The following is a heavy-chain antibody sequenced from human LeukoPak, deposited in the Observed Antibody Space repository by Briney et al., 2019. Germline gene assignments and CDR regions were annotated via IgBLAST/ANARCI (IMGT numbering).Heavy chain of an antibody. D-gene: IGHD6-6*01. CDR1: GYSISSGYY. Sequence: SETLSLTCTVSGYSISSGYYWGWIRQPPGKGLEWIVNIYHTGSTYYNPSLKSRVTISVDTSKNQFSLKLSSVTAADTAAYYCVRSSSSIFDYWGQGTLVTVSS. J-gene: IGHJ4*02. V-gene: IGHV4-38-2*02. CDR3: VRSSSSIFDY. CDR2: IYHTGST.